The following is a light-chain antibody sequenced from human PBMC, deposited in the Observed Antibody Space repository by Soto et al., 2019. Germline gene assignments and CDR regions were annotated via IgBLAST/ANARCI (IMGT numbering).Light chain of an antibody. CDR1: SSDVGGYNY. CDR3: SSYRSSGTVV. J-gene: IGLJ2*01. Sequence: QSVLTQPASVSGSPGQSITISCTGTSSDVGGYNYVSWYQQHPGKAPKFMIYDVSNRPSGVSNRFSGSKSGNKASLTISGLQAEDEADYYCSSYRSSGTVVFGGGTKLTVL. CDR2: DVS. V-gene: IGLV2-14*01.